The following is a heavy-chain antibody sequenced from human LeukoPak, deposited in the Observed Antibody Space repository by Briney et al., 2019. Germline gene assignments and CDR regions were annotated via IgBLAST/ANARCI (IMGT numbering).Heavy chain of an antibody. CDR1: GFTFSSYA. CDR3: ARAKGQRRSLDY. V-gene: IGHV3-30-3*01. Sequence: GGSLRLSCAASGFTFSSYAMHWVRQAPGKGLEWVAVISYDGSNKYCADSVKGRFTISRDNSKNTLYLQMNSLRAEDAAVYYCARAKGQRRSLDYWGQGTLVTVSS. D-gene: IGHD1-1*01. J-gene: IGHJ4*02. CDR2: ISYDGSNK.